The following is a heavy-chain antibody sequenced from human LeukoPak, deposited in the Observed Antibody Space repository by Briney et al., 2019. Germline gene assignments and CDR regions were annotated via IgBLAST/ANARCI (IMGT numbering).Heavy chain of an antibody. D-gene: IGHD3-22*01. J-gene: IGHJ6*02. Sequence: GGSLRLSRAASGFTFSSYWMSWVRQAPGKGLEWVANIKQDGSEKYYVDSVKGRFTISRDNAKNSLYLQMNSLRAEDTAVYYCASPLKEYYYDSSGQHVYYCGMDVWGQGTTVTVSS. CDR1: GFTFSSYW. CDR2: IKQDGSEK. CDR3: ASPLKEYYYDSSGQHVYYCGMDV. V-gene: IGHV3-7*01.